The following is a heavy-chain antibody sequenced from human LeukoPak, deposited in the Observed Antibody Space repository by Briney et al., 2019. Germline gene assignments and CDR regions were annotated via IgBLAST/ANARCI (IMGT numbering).Heavy chain of an antibody. J-gene: IGHJ4*02. Sequence: SETLSLTCTVSSGSISTSNYYWGWVRQPPGKALEWIGNIFYSGSTYYSPSLKSRVTISLDTSRNQFSLKLSSVTAADTAVYYCARLDSSGYYYDYWGQGTLVTVSS. V-gene: IGHV4-39*07. CDR2: IFYSGST. CDR1: SGSISTSNYY. CDR3: ARLDSSGYYYDY. D-gene: IGHD3-22*01.